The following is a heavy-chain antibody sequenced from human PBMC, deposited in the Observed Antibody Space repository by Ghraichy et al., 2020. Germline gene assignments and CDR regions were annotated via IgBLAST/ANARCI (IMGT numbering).Heavy chain of an antibody. Sequence: GGSLRLSCAASGFTFSSYAMSWVRQAPGKGLVWVSAISGSGGSTYYADSVKGRFTISSDNSKNTLYLQMNSLRAEDTAVYYCAKDRSSGWVSVYFQHGGQGTLVTGSS. CDR3: AKDRSSGWVSVYFQH. CDR1: GFTFSSYA. CDR2: ISGSGGST. J-gene: IGHJ1*01. D-gene: IGHD6-25*01. V-gene: IGHV3-23*01.